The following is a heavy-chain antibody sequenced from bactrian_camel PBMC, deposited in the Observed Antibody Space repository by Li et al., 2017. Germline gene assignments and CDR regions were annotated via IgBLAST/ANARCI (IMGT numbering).Heavy chain of an antibody. CDR2: IASDGSV. J-gene: IGHJ4*01. D-gene: IGHD1*01. V-gene: IGHV3S53*01. Sequence: VQLVESGGGSVQVGGSLNLSCVATPGYSYSTYCMAWFRQAAGNEQQKGVAGIASDGSVEAYMDSVKGRFTISRDHDKNTIYLQMNSLKVEDTAIYYCAASERPVDRWGLAEVLRWRYRGQGTQVTVS. CDR1: GYSYSTYC. CDR3: AASERPVDRWGLAEVLRWRY.